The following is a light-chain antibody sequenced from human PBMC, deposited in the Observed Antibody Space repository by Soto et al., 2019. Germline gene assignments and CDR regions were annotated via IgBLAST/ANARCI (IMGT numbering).Light chain of an antibody. CDR3: QQYGSSPT. V-gene: IGKV3-20*01. CDR2: GAS. J-gene: IGKJ5*01. CDR1: QSVSSTY. Sequence: ERVMTQSPATLSVSPGERATLSCRASQSVSSTYLIWYQQKPGQAPRLLIYGASSRATGIPDRFSGSGSGTDFTLTISRLEPEDFAVYYCQQYGSSPTFGQGTRLEI.